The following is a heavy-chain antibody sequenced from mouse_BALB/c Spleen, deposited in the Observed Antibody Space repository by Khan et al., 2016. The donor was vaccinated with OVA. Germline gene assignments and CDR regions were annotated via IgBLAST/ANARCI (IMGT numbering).Heavy chain of an antibody. CDR2: IHYSGST. J-gene: IGHJ1*01. V-gene: IGHV3-1*02. CDR1: GYSITSGYN. D-gene: IGHD2-4*01. CDR3: AIKDLRYDDDDDWYFDV. Sequence: EVQLVESGPDLVKPSQSLSLTCTVSGYSITSGYNWHWIRQFPGNKLEWMGYIHYSGSTNYNPSLKSRISITRNISTNQFFLQLNSVTTEDTATYYCAIKDLRYDDDDDWYFDVWGAGTTVTVSS.